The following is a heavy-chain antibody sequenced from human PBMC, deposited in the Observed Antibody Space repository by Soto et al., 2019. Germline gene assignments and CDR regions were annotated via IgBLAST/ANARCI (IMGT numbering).Heavy chain of an antibody. V-gene: IGHV4-34*01. CDR3: AKDLVMWVVTAIEAFDI. CDR1: GGSFSGYY. CDR2: INHSGST. D-gene: IGHD2-21*02. Sequence: PSETLSLTCAVYGGSFSGYYWSWIRQPPGKGLEWIGEINHSGSTNYNPSLKSRVTISVDTSKNQFSLKLSSVTAADTAVYYCAKDLVMWVVTAIEAFDIWGQGTMVTVSS. J-gene: IGHJ3*02.